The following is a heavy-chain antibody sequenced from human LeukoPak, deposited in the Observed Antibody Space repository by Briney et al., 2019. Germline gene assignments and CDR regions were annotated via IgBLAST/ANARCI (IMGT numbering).Heavy chain of an antibody. D-gene: IGHD5-18*01. V-gene: IGHV3-48*03. J-gene: IGHJ4*02. CDR1: GFTFSSYE. CDR3: ARDYNLIHLWAVFDY. CDR2: ISATGNTI. Sequence: PGGSLRLSCAASGFTFSSYEMNWVRQAPGKGLEWVSYISATGNTIFYADSVKGRFTVSRDNAKNSLYLQMSSLRAEDTAVYYCARDYNLIHLWAVFDYWGQGSLVTVSS.